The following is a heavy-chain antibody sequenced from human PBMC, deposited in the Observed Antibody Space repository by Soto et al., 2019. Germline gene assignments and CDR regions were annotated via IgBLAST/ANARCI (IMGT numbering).Heavy chain of an antibody. CDR1: GCTFSSYA. D-gene: IGHD4-17*01. CDR3: AKDDYGDYSFDY. CDR2: ISGSGGST. V-gene: IGHV3-23*04. Sequence: EVQLVESGGGLVQPGGCLRLSCAASGCTFSSYAMSWVRQAPGKGLEWVSAISGSGGSTYYADSVKGRFTISRDNSKNTLYLQMNSLRAEDTAVYYCAKDDYGDYSFDYWGPGTLVTVSS. J-gene: IGHJ4*02.